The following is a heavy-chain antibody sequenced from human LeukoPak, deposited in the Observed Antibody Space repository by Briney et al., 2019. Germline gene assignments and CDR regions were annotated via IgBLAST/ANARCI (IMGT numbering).Heavy chain of an antibody. D-gene: IGHD5-24*01. CDR3: ARDKGFRDGYTYDY. J-gene: IGHJ4*02. Sequence: GRSLRLSCAASGLTFSSYWMSWVRQAPGKGLEWVANIKQDGSEKYYVDSVKGRFTISRDNAKNSLYLQMNSLRAEDTAVYYCARDKGFRDGYTYDYWGQGTLVTVSS. CDR2: IKQDGSEK. V-gene: IGHV3-7*01. CDR1: GLTFSSYW.